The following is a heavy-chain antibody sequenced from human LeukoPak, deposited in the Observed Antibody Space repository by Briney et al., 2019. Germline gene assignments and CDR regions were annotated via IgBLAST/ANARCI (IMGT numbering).Heavy chain of an antibody. J-gene: IGHJ6*02. D-gene: IGHD6-13*01. Sequence: PSETLSLTCTVSGGSIRSYYWSWIRQPPGKGLEWTGYIYYAGSTNYNPSLKSRVTISVDTSKNQFPLRLTSVTAADTAVYYCAKMAGYSSFYYYYGMDVWGQGTTVTVSS. CDR2: IYYAGST. CDR3: AKMAGYSSFYYYYGMDV. V-gene: IGHV4-59*01. CDR1: GGSIRSYY.